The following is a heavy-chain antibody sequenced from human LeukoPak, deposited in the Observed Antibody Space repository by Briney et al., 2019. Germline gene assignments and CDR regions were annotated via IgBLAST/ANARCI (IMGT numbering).Heavy chain of an antibody. Sequence: PSQTLSLTCAVYGGSFSGYFWSWIRQPPGKGLEWIGEINHSGSTNHNPSLKSRVTISVDTSKNQFSLKLTSVTAADTAVYYCARKEPITIFGVASFEGAFDIWGQGTMVTVSS. CDR1: GGSFSGYF. J-gene: IGHJ3*02. V-gene: IGHV4-34*01. D-gene: IGHD3-3*01. CDR2: INHSGST. CDR3: ARKEPITIFGVASFEGAFDI.